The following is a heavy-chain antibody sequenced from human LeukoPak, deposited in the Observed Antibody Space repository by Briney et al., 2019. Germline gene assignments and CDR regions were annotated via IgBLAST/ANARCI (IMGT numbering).Heavy chain of an antibody. V-gene: IGHV3-33*01. J-gene: IGHJ6*02. CDR3: ARADGYSYYGMDV. CDR2: IWYDGSNK. CDR1: GFTFSSYG. D-gene: IGHD5-24*01. Sequence: GGSLRLSCAASGFTFSSYGMHWVRQAPGKGLEWVAVIWYDGSNKYYADSVKGRFTISRDNSKNTLYLQMNSLRAEDTAVYYCARADGYSYYGMDVWGQGTTVTVSS.